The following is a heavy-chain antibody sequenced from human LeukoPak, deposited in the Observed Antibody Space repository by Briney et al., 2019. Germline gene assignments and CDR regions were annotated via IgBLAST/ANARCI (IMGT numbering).Heavy chain of an antibody. CDR3: VRHISTNTGYFDS. J-gene: IGHJ4*02. Sequence: AETLSLTCTVSCGSIDSHSYYWGWLREPAGKGLEWIVGVDYDGTSYSHPSLKSPSAVFVDTSRDQFSLDLSFVTAADTALYYCVRHISTNTGYFDSCGQGTLVSVSS. V-gene: IGHV4-39*01. CDR1: CGSIDSHSYY. D-gene: IGHD5-24*01. CDR2: VDYDGTS.